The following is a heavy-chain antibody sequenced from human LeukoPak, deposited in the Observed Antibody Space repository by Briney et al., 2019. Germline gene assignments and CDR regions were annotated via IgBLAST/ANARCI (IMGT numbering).Heavy chain of an antibody. J-gene: IGHJ4*02. CDR1: GFAFNDYA. CDR2: ISWNSRSI. D-gene: IGHD6-13*01. V-gene: IGHV3-9*03. CDR3: AKEGSSWSTFDY. Sequence: GGSLRLSCATSGFAFNDYAMYWVRQAPGKGLEWVSGISWNSRSIAYADSVKGRFTISRDNAKNSLYLQMNSLRAEDMALYYCAKEGSSWSTFDYWGQGTLVTVSS.